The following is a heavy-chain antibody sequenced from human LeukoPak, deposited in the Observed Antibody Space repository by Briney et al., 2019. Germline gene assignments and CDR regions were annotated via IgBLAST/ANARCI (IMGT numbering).Heavy chain of an antibody. V-gene: IGHV3-53*01. D-gene: IGHD3-22*01. CDR2: IYSGGST. Sequence: GGSLRLSCAASGFTVSSNYMSWVRQAPGKGLEWVSVIYSGGSTYYADSVKGRFTISRDNSKNTLYLQMNSLRAEDTAVYYCARSSGYHTQPYDYWGQGTLVTVSS. J-gene: IGHJ4*02. CDR3: ARSSGYHTQPYDY. CDR1: GFTVSSNY.